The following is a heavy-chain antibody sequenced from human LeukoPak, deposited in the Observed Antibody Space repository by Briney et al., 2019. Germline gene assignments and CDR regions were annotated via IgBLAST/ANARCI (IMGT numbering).Heavy chain of an antibody. CDR2: ITWDGRTT. V-gene: IGHV3-43D*03. D-gene: IGHD3-10*01. Sequence: LAGGSLRLSCVASGFTFGDYSIYWARKGPEKGLEWISLITWDGRTTFYADSVKGRLTISRDNSKNTLYLQMNSLRAEDTAVYYCAKPPEGRGVPTPLADWGQGTLVTASS. J-gene: IGHJ4*02. CDR3: AKPPEGRGVPTPLAD. CDR1: GFTFGDYS.